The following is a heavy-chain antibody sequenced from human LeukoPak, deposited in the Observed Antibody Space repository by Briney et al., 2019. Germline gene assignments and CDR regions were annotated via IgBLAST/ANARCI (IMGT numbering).Heavy chain of an antibody. CDR3: AKDVFELYDIYDH. Sequence: GGSLRLSCAASGFTFSNYAMSWVRQAPGKGLEWVSAISGNGGSTFDADSVKGRFTISRDNSKNTLYLQMNSLRAEDTAIYYCAKDVFELYDIYDHWGQGTLVTVSS. J-gene: IGHJ4*02. CDR2: ISGNGGST. D-gene: IGHD3-9*01. CDR1: GFTFSNYA. V-gene: IGHV3-23*01.